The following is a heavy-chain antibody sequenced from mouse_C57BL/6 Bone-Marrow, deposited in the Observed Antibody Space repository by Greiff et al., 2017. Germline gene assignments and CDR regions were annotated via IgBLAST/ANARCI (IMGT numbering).Heavy chain of an antibody. CDR2: IDPEDGET. D-gene: IGHD1-1*01. J-gene: IGHJ2*01. CDR3: TRSLIYSGTNY. Sequence: EVKVVESGAELVKPGASVKLSCTASGFNIKDYYIHWVKQRTEQGLEWIGRIDPEDGETKYAPKFQDKATITADTSSNTAYLQLSSLTSEDTAVYFSTRSLIYSGTNYWGQDTTLTVSS. CDR1: GFNIKDYY. V-gene: IGHV14-2*01.